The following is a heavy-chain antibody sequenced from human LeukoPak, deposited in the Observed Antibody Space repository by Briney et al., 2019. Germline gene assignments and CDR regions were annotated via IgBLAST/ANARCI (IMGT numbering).Heavy chain of an antibody. J-gene: IGHJ5*02. CDR2: ISGSGGST. D-gene: IGHD3-16*01. CDR1: GFPFSSYA. CDR3: ANHLAATPTFEGLGWFDP. V-gene: IGHV3-23*01. Sequence: GGSLRLSCAASGFPFSSYAMSWVRQAPGKGVEWVSTISGSGGSTYYADSVKGRFTISRDNSKNTLYLQMNSLRAEDTAVYSCANHLAATPTFEGLGWFDPWGQGTLVTVSS.